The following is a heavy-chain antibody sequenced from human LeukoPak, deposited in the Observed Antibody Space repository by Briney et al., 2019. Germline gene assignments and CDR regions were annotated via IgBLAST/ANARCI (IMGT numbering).Heavy chain of an antibody. J-gene: IGHJ3*02. CDR3: ARDRRDWGAFDI. CDR2: IYHSGST. CDR1: GYSINSGFY. D-gene: IGHD3-16*01. V-gene: IGHV4-38-2*02. Sequence: SETLSLTCTVSGYSINSGFYWGWIRQPPGKGLEWIGSIYHSGSTYYNPSLKSRVTTSVDTSKNQFSLKLSSATAADTAVYYCARDRRDWGAFDIWGQGTMVTVSS.